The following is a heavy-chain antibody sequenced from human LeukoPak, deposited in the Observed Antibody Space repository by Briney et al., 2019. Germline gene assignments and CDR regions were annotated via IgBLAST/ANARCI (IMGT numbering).Heavy chain of an antibody. CDR2: INHSGST. J-gene: IGHJ4*02. CDR1: GGSFSGYY. Sequence: PETLSLTCAVYGGSFSGYYWTWIRQPPGKGLEWIGEINHSGSTNYNPSLKSRVTISIDTSKNQFSLILSSVTAADTAVYYCARGLSDVYWGQGTLVTVSS. CDR3: ARGLSDVY. V-gene: IGHV4-34*01.